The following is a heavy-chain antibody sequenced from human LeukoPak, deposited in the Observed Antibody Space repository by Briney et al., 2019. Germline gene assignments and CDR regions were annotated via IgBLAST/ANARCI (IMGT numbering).Heavy chain of an antibody. CDR1: GYTFTSYY. Sequence: ASVKVSCKASGYTFTSYYMHWVRQAPGQGLEWMGWINPNSGGTNYAQKFQGRVTMTRDTSISTAYMELSRLRSDDTAVYYCARTSMTTVTTFDYWGQETLVTVSS. V-gene: IGHV1-2*02. CDR2: INPNSGGT. D-gene: IGHD4-17*01. J-gene: IGHJ4*02. CDR3: ARTSMTTVTTFDY.